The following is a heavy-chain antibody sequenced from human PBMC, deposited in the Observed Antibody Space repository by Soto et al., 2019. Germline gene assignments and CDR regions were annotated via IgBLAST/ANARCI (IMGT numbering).Heavy chain of an antibody. J-gene: IGHJ6*02. CDR1: GYSFTGHF. V-gene: IGHV1-8*02. D-gene: IGHD6-6*01. Sequence: GASVKVSCKASGYSFTGHFIHWVRQAPGQGLEWMGWINPTSGETDYAEAFQGRVTMTRNTSISTAYMELSSLRSEDTAVYYCARSYSSSFRYGMDVWGQGTTVTVS. CDR3: ARSYSSSFRYGMDV. CDR2: INPTSGET.